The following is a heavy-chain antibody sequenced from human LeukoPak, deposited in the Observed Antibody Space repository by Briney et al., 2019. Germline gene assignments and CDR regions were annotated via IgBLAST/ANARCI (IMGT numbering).Heavy chain of an antibody. CDR2: IYTSGST. CDR1: GNSISSGDNY. V-gene: IGHV4-61*02. D-gene: IGHD3-22*01. Sequence: SETLSLTCTVSGNSISSGDNYWSWIRQPAGKGLEWIGRIYTSGSTNYNPSLKSRVTISGDTSKNQFSLRLSSVTAADTAVYYRARASYSYDINGWVPFDYWGQGTLVTVSS. J-gene: IGHJ4*02. CDR3: ARASYSYDINGWVPFDY.